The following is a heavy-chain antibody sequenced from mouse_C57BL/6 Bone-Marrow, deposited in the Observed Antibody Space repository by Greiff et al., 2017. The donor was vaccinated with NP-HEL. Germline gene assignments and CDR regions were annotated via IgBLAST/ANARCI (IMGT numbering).Heavy chain of an antibody. CDR3: ARSPHDSNYRYFDV. D-gene: IGHD2-5*01. CDR1: GYAFSSSW. J-gene: IGHJ1*03. Sequence: QVQLQQSGPELVKPGASVKISCKASGYAFSSSWMNWVQQRPGKGLEWIGRIYPGDGDTNYNGKLKGKATLTADTSSSPAYMQISSLTSDDSAVYYCARSPHDSNYRYFDVWGTGTTVTVSS. V-gene: IGHV1-82*01. CDR2: IYPGDGDT.